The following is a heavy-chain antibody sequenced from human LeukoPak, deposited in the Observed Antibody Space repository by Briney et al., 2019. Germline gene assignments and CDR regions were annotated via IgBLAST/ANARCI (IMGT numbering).Heavy chain of an antibody. CDR2: IYSGGGT. CDR1: GFTVSSNY. D-gene: IGHD2-2*01. CDR3: ARGSGCGTSWSDFDY. Sequence: GGSLRLSCAASGFTVSSNYMTWVRQAPGKGLEWVSVIYSGGGTFYADSVKGRFTISRDNSKNTLYLQMNSLRAEDTAVYYCARGSGCGTSWSDFDYWGQGTLVIVSS. J-gene: IGHJ4*02. V-gene: IGHV3-66*01.